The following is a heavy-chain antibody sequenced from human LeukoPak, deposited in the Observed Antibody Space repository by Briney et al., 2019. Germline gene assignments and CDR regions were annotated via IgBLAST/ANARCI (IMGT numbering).Heavy chain of an antibody. J-gene: IGHJ4*02. D-gene: IGHD6-13*01. CDR1: GYTFTGYY. CDR2: INPNSGGT. CDR3: ARGQQLDLYYFDY. V-gene: IGHV1-2*02. Sequence: ASVKVSCKASGYTFTGYYMYWVRQAPGQGLEWMGWINPNSGGTNYAQKFQGRVTMTRDTSISTVYMELSRLRSDDTGVYYCARGQQLDLYYFDYWGQGTLVSVSS.